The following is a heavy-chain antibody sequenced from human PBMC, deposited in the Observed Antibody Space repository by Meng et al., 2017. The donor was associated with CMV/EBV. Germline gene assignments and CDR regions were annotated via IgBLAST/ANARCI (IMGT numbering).Heavy chain of an antibody. CDR3: ARGWNYVDQRVFDY. D-gene: IGHD1-7*01. V-gene: IGHV3-48*04. CDR2: ISSSSSTI. Sequence: GESLKISCAASGFTFSSYSMNWVRQAPGKGLEWVSYISSSSSTIYYADSVKGRFTISRDNAKNSLYLQMNSLGAEDTAVYYCARGWNYVDQRVFDYWGQGTLVTVSS. CDR1: GFTFSSYS. J-gene: IGHJ4*02.